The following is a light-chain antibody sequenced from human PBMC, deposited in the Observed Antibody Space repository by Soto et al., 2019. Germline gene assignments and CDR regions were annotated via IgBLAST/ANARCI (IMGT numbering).Light chain of an antibody. J-gene: IGKJ1*01. CDR2: AAS. CDR3: QQYNSYPWT. V-gene: IGKV1-39*01. CDR1: QSIHNY. Sequence: DIQMTQSPSSLSASVGDRVTITCRASQSIHNYLNWYQQKPGKAPKLLIYAASSLQSGVPSRFSGSGSGTDFTLTISSLQPDDFATYYCQQYNSYPWTFGQGTKVDIK.